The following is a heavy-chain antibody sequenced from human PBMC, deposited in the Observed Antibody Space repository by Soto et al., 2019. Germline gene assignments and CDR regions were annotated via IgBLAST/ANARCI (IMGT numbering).Heavy chain of an antibody. D-gene: IGHD4-4*01. CDR3: ARVGDDYNLAV. CDR1: GGSVNSGTYY. V-gene: IGHV4-61*01. CDR2: VHYSGNT. J-gene: IGHJ6*02. Sequence: QVQLQESGPGLVKPSETLSLTCTVSGGSVNSGTYYWNWIRQPPGKGLEWIGNVHYSGNTKYNPSLKSRVTISIDTSKNQFSLKVTSVTAAYMAVYYCARVGDDYNLAVWGQGTTVTVSS.